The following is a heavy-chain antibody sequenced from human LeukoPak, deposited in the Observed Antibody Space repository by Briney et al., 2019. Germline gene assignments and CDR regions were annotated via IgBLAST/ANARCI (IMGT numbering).Heavy chain of an antibody. D-gene: IGHD4-17*01. V-gene: IGHV3-7*01. CDR2: IKQGGGQI. Sequence: GGSLRLSCAASEFTFSSYWMSWVRQAPGKGLEWVANIKQGGGQIYYLDSVKGRFTVSRDNAKHSLSLQMTSLRSEDTAVYYCASLGARQMLEYWGQGTLVTVSS. CDR3: ASLGARQMLEY. CDR1: EFTFSSYW. J-gene: IGHJ4*02.